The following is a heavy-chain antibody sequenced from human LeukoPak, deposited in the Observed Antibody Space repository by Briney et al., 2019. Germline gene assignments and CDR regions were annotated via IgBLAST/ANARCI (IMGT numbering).Heavy chain of an antibody. D-gene: IGHD6-19*01. CDR1: GFIFNNYA. CDR2: ISCNIGTK. Sequence: PGRSLRLSCAGSGFIFNNYAMLWVRQPPGKGLVWVSGISCNIGTKDGARSVKGRFIMYSDNDKNSLYLQMNSLRVEDTAFYYCAKDNRRHYTSGPNPDSLHWGQGALVTVSS. J-gene: IGHJ4*02. CDR3: AKDNRRHYTSGPNPDSLH. V-gene: IGHV3-9*01.